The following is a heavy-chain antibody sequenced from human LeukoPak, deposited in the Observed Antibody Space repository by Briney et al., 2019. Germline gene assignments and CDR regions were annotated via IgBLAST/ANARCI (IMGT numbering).Heavy chain of an antibody. CDR2: IIPIFGTA. J-gene: IGHJ5*02. CDR1: GGTFSSYA. D-gene: IGHD2-2*01. V-gene: IGHV1-69*01. Sequence: SVKVSCKASGGTFSSYAISWVRQAPGQGLEWMGGIIPIFGTASYAQKFQGRVTITADESTSTAFMELSSLRSEDTAVYYCARSYCSSTSCYPNWFDPWGQGTLVTVSS. CDR3: ARSYCSSTSCYPNWFDP.